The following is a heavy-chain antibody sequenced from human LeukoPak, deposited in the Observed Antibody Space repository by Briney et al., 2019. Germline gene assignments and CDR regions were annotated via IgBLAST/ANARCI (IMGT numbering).Heavy chain of an antibody. Sequence: PSETLSLTCTVSGGSISSSSYYWGWIRQPPGKGLEWIGSIYYSGSTYYNPSLKSRVTISVDTSKNQFSLKLSSVTAADTAVYCCARHSGSYYVVSYWGQGTLVTVSS. CDR2: IYYSGST. V-gene: IGHV4-39*01. D-gene: IGHD1-26*01. CDR1: GGSISSSSYY. J-gene: IGHJ4*02. CDR3: ARHSGSYYVVSY.